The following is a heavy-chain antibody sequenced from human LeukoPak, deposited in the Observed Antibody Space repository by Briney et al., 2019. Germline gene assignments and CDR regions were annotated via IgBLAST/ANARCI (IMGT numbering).Heavy chain of an antibody. D-gene: IGHD5-24*01. V-gene: IGHV4-59*12. CDR2: IYYSGTT. Sequence: PSETLSLTCTVSGGSISHYYWSWIRQPPGKGLEWIGYIYYSGTTNYNPSLKSRVTISVDTSKNQFSLKLSSVTAADTAVYYCAGGAGEMATITYYFDYWGQGTLVTVSS. CDR3: AGGAGEMATITYYFDY. CDR1: GGSISHYY. J-gene: IGHJ4*02.